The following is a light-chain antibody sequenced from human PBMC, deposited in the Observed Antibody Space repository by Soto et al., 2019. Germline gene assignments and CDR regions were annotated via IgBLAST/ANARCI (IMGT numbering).Light chain of an antibody. J-gene: IGKJ1*01. CDR2: RAS. CDR1: QSVSSN. Sequence: EIVMTQSPATLSVSPGEGATLSCRASQSVSSNLAWYQQKPGQAPRLLIYRASTRATGIPARFSGSGSGTEFTLTISSLQSEDFAVYYCQQYNNWPFAFGQGTKVEIK. V-gene: IGKV3-15*01. CDR3: QQYNNWPFA.